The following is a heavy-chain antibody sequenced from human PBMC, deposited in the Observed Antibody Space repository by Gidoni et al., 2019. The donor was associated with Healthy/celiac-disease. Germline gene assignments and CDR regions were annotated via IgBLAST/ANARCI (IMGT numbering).Heavy chain of an antibody. CDR1: GGSISSGSYC. CDR3: ARGIVVVTAASPVESFDY. J-gene: IGHJ4*02. Sequence: QVQLQESGPGLVKPSQTLSLTCTVSGGSISSGSYCWSWIRQPAGKGLEWIGRIYTSGSTNYNPSLKSRVTMSVDTSKNQFSLKLSSVTAADTAVYYCARGIVVVTAASPVESFDYWGQGTLVTVSS. V-gene: IGHV4-61*02. CDR2: IYTSGST. D-gene: IGHD2-21*02.